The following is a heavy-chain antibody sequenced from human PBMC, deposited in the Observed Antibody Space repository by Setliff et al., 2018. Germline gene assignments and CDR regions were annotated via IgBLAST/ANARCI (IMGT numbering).Heavy chain of an antibody. CDR2: IYTSGST. CDR3: ASRNSDGGPEYFQH. J-gene: IGHJ1*01. V-gene: IGHV4-61*09. D-gene: IGHD1-26*01. Sequence: SETLSLTCTVSGGSISSGSYYWSWIRQPAGKGLEWIGHIYTSGSTNYNPSLKSRVTISVDTSKNQFSLKLSSVTAADTAVYYCASRNSDGGPEYFQHWGQGALVTVSS. CDR1: GGSISSGSYY.